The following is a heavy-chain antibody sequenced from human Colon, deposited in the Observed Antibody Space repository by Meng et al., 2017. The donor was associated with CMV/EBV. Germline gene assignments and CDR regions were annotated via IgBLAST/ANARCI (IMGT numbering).Heavy chain of an antibody. CDR2: INPNMGGP. J-gene: IGHJ4*02. CDR3: ARAGDDYFDL. V-gene: IGHV1-2*02. D-gene: IGHD5-24*01. CDR1: GYTFTGYK. Sequence: KVSCKASGYTFTGYKIHWVRQAPGQGLEWMGWINPNMGGPTYAQKFKGRVTVTRDTSISTVYMELNSLTSDDTAVYYCARAGDDYFDLWGQGTLVTVSS.